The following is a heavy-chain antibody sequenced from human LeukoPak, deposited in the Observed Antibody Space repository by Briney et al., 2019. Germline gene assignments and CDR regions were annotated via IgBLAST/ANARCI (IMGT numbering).Heavy chain of an antibody. CDR2: IYYSGCT. J-gene: IGHJ4*02. V-gene: IGHV4-59*01. Sequence: PSETLSLTCTVSGGSISSYYWSWIRQPPGKGLEWIGYIYYSGCTNYNPSLKSRVTISVDTSKNQFSLKLSSVTAADTAVYYCARGPLSSGWYYFDYWGQGTLVTVSS. CDR1: GGSISSYY. D-gene: IGHD6-19*01. CDR3: ARGPLSSGWYYFDY.